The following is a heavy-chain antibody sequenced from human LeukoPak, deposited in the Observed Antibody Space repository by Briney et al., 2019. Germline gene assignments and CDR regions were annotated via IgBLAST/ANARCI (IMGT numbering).Heavy chain of an antibody. Sequence: ALVKVSCTASGYTFTSYGISWVRQAPGQGLEWMGWISAYNGNTNYAQKLQGRVTMTTDTSTSTAYMELRSLRSDDTAVYYCARDFKANRYYYDSSGYSPVDYWGQGTLVTVSS. CDR1: GYTFTSYG. D-gene: IGHD3-22*01. J-gene: IGHJ4*02. V-gene: IGHV1-18*01. CDR3: ARDFKANRYYYDSSGYSPVDY. CDR2: ISAYNGNT.